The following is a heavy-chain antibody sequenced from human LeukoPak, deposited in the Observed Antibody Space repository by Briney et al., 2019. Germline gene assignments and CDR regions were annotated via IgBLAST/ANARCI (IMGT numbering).Heavy chain of an antibody. V-gene: IGHV4-39*07. D-gene: IGHD3-3*01. J-gene: IGHJ4*02. CDR3: ASSRRYYDFWSGYAAPPSHFDY. Sequence: PSETLSLTCTVSGGSISSSSYYWGWIRQPPGKGLEWIGSIYYSGSTYYNPSLKSRVTISVDTSKNQFSLKLSSVTAADTAVYYCASSRRYYDFWSGYAAPPSHFDYWGQGTLVTVSS. CDR2: IYYSGST. CDR1: GGSISSSSYY.